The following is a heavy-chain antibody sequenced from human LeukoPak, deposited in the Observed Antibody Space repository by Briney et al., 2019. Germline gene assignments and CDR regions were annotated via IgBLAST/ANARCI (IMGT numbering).Heavy chain of an antibody. D-gene: IGHD3-3*01. J-gene: IGHJ3*02. CDR1: GYTFTIYA. CDR2: FNAGNGNT. Sequence: ASVKVSFMGSGYTFTIYALHWVRQAPGQRLGWVGLFNAGNGNTKYSQKFQGRGTIIRDTSASTAYMELSSLRSEDTAVYYCARWSGLRGAFDIWGQGTMVTVSS. V-gene: IGHV1-3*01. CDR3: ARWSGLRGAFDI.